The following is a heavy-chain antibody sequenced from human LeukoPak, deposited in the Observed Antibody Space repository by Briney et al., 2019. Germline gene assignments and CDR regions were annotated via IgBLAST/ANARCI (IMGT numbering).Heavy chain of an antibody. V-gene: IGHV4-59*01. CDR3: ARVDYYDSSGAFDY. J-gene: IGHJ4*02. D-gene: IGHD3-22*01. CDR2: VYYSGST. Sequence: PSETLSLTCTVSGGSISSYYWCWIRHPPRKGLGWIGYVYYSGSTNYNPSRKSRVTISVDTAKNQFSLKLSSVTAADTAVYYCARVDYYDSSGAFDYWGQGTLVTVSS. CDR1: GGSISSYY.